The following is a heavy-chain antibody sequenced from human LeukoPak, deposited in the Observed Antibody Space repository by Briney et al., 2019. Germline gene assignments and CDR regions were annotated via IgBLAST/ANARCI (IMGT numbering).Heavy chain of an antibody. Sequence: PSETLSLTCTVSGGSISGSSYYWGWIRQPPGKGLEWIGSIYYSGSTYYNLSLKSRVTISVDTSKNQFSLKLSSVTAADTAVYYCARIVGASDYWGQGTLVTVSS. J-gene: IGHJ4*02. CDR2: IYYSGST. V-gene: IGHV4-39*01. CDR3: ARIVGASDY. CDR1: GGSISGSSYY. D-gene: IGHD1-26*01.